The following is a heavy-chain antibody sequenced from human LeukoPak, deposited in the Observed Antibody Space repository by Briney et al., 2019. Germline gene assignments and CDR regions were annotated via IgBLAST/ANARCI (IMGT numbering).Heavy chain of an antibody. V-gene: IGHV3-7*01. CDR2: IKQDGSEK. CDR1: GFTFSSYS. D-gene: IGHD3-10*01. CDR3: AALTMIRGVIGY. Sequence: GGSLRLSCAASGFTFSSYSMNWVRQAPGKGLEWVGNIKQDGSEKYYVDSVKGRFTISRDNAKNSLYLQMNSLRGEDTAVYYCAALTMIRGVIGYWGQGTLVTVSS. J-gene: IGHJ4*02.